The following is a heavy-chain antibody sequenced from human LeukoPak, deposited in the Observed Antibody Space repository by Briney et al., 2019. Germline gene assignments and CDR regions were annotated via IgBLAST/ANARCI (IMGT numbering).Heavy chain of an antibody. CDR1: GFTFSSDW. V-gene: IGHV3-7*01. CDR2: IKPDEGEK. D-gene: IGHD3-10*02. J-gene: IGHJ6*04. Sequence: GGSLRLSCAASGFTFSSDWMIWVRQAPGKGLEWVANIKPDEGEKYYVDSVKGRFTISRDNAKNSLYLQMNSLRAEDTAVYYCAELGITMIGGVWGKGTTVTISS. CDR3: AELGITMIGGV.